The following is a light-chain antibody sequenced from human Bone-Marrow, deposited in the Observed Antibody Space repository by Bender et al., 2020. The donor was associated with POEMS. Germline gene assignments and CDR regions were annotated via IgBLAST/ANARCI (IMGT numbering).Light chain of an antibody. Sequence: QSALTQPASVSGSPGQSITISCSGTTTDIETYKLVSWYQQHPGKAPKLISYEVNKRPSGVSDRFTGSKSGNTASLTISALQAEDEADYHCCSYAGSRTFVVFGGGTKLTVL. V-gene: IGLV2-23*02. CDR2: EVN. J-gene: IGLJ2*01. CDR1: TTDIETYKL. CDR3: CSYAGSRTFVV.